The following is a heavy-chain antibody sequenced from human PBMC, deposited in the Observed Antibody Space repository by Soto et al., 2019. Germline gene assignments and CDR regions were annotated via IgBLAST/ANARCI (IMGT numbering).Heavy chain of an antibody. D-gene: IGHD1-26*01. V-gene: IGHV3-66*01. Sequence: EVQLVESGGGLVQPGGSLRLSCAASGFTVSSNYMSWVRQAPGKGLEWVSVIYSGGSTYYADSVKGRFTISRDNSKNTLYLQMNSLRAEDTAVYYCAREEVGATMGFDYWGQGTLVTVSS. CDR2: IYSGGST. CDR3: AREEVGATMGFDY. CDR1: GFTVSSNY. J-gene: IGHJ4*02.